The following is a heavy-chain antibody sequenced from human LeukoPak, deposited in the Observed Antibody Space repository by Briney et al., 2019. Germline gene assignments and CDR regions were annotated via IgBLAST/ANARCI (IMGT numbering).Heavy chain of an antibody. V-gene: IGHV4-59*01. CDR2: IYYSGST. Sequence: SETLSLTCTVSGGSISSYYWSWIRQPPGKGLEWIGYIYYSGSTNYYPSLKSRVTISVDTSKNQFSLKLSSVTAADTAVYYCARSVRRDGYKMGYNWFDPWGQGTLVTVSS. D-gene: IGHD5-24*01. CDR3: ARSVRRDGYKMGYNWFDP. J-gene: IGHJ5*02. CDR1: GGSISSYY.